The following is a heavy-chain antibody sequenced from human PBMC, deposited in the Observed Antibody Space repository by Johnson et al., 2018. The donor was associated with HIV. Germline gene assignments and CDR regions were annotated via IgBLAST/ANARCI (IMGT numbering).Heavy chain of an antibody. Sequence: VQLVESGGGLVQPGRSLRLSCTASGFIFDDYAMHWVRQVPGKGLEWVSGISWNSGRIGYADSVKGLFTISRDNAKNSLYLQMHSLRPEDTALYYCAKDIFGGSGWHAFDIWGQGTVVSVSS. J-gene: IGHJ3*02. V-gene: IGHV3-9*01. CDR2: ISWNSGRI. CDR1: GFIFDDYA. D-gene: IGHD6-19*01. CDR3: AKDIFGGSGWHAFDI.